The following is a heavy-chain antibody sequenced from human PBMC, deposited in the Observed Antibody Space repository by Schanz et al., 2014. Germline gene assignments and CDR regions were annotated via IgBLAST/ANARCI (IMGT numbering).Heavy chain of an antibody. V-gene: IGHV3-74*01. Sequence: VQLVESGGGVVQPGGSLRLSCAASGFTFRNNWMHWFRQGPGKGLSWVSRIDGEGGDTRYADSVKGRFTVFRDNARNMVFLQMNSLRVDDTGVYYCVRDERISSGVWFDPWGQETLVTVSS. D-gene: IGHD6-19*01. CDR3: VRDERISSGVWFDP. CDR2: IDGEGGDT. CDR1: GFTFRNNW. J-gene: IGHJ5*02.